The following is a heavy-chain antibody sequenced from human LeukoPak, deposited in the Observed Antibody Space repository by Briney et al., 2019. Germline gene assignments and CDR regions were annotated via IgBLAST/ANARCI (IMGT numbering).Heavy chain of an antibody. CDR3: ASSGYYYSYFDY. CDR2: INSDGSST. D-gene: IGHD3-22*01. Sequence: GGSLRLSCAASGFTFSSYWMHWVRQAPGKGLVWVSRINSDGSSTSYADSVKGRFTISRDNAKNTLYLQMNSLRAEDTAVYYCASSGYYYSYFDYWGQGTLVTVSS. CDR1: GFTFSSYW. J-gene: IGHJ4*02. V-gene: IGHV3-74*01.